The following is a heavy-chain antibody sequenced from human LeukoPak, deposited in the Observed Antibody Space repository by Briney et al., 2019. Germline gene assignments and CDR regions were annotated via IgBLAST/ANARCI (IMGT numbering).Heavy chain of an antibody. V-gene: IGHV4-59*01. Sequence: SETLSLTCTVSGGSISSYYWSWIRQPPGKGLEWIGYIYYSGSTNYNPSLKSRVTISVDTSKDQFSLKLSSVTAADTAVYYCARMYYGGSYYFDYWGQGTLVTVSS. CDR2: IYYSGST. CDR1: GGSISSYY. CDR3: ARMYYGGSYYFDY. J-gene: IGHJ4*02. D-gene: IGHD1-26*01.